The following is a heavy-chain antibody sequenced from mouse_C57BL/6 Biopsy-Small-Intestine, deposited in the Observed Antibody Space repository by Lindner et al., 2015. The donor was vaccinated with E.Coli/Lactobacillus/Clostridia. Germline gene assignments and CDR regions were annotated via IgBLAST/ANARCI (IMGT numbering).Heavy chain of an antibody. CDR1: GYSFTGYY. J-gene: IGHJ3*01. CDR3: ARDYPWFAY. V-gene: IGHV1-42*01. D-gene: IGHD2-4*01. Sequence: VQLQESGPELVKPGASVKISCKASGYSFTGYYMNWVKQSPEKSLEWIGEINPSTGGTTYNQKFKAKATLTVDKSSSTAYMQLKSPTSEDSAVYYCARDYPWFAYWGQGTLVTVSA. CDR2: INPSTGGT.